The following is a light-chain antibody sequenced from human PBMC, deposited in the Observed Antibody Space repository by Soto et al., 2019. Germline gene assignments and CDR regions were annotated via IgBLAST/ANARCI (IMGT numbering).Light chain of an antibody. J-gene: IGKJ4*01. CDR2: GAS. Sequence: DIELTQSPGTLSLSPGKRATLSCRASQSISSNYIAWYQHKPGQAPRLLLYGASSRATGIPDRFSGSGSGTDFTLTISRLEPEDFAVYYCQQYGSSLRLTLGGGTKVEIK. CDR1: QSISSNY. CDR3: QQYGSSLRLT. V-gene: IGKV3-20*01.